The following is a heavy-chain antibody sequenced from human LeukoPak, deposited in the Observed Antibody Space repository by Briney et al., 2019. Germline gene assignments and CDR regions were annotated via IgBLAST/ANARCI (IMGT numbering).Heavy chain of an antibody. CDR3: ILAAAGTEFDS. V-gene: IGHV3-74*01. CDR1: GFTFSSYW. CDR2: IDTDGSST. Sequence: PGGSLRLSCAASGFTFSSYWMHWVRQAPGKGLVWVSRIDTDGSSTSYADSVKGRFTIPRDNAKNTLYLQMSSLRAEDTAVYYCILAAAGTEFDSWGQGTLVTVSS. D-gene: IGHD6-13*01. J-gene: IGHJ4*02.